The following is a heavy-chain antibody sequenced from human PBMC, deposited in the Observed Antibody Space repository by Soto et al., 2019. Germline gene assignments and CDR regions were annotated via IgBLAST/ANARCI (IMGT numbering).Heavy chain of an antibody. J-gene: IGHJ6*02. Sequence: PSETLSLTCTVSGASVTTFSYYWSWIRQSPGKGLEWIGHLHHSGSTQFNPSFRSRVSMSQDASRNQLSLTLTSVTAADTAVYYCARVNYYGSGSYEDFFYYYGLDVWGQGTTVTVSS. CDR1: GASVTTFSYY. V-gene: IGHV4-61*01. CDR3: ARVNYYGSGSYEDFFYYYGLDV. D-gene: IGHD3-10*01. CDR2: LHHSGST.